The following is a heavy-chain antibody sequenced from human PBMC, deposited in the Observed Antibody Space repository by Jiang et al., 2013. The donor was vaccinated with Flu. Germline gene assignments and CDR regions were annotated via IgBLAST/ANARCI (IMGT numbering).Heavy chain of an antibody. Sequence: GAEVKKPGASVKVSCEASGYTFTDYYLHRVRQAPGQGLEWLGWINPNTGGTGYAERFRGRVTMTGDTSTDTAYMELKRLKSDDSAVYFCARDSNPGLGSPFDNWGQGTLVTVSS. J-gene: IGHJ4*02. CDR3: ARDSNPGLGSPFDN. V-gene: IGHV1-2*02. CDR2: INPNTGGT. D-gene: IGHD3/OR15-3a*01. CDR1: GYTFTDYY.